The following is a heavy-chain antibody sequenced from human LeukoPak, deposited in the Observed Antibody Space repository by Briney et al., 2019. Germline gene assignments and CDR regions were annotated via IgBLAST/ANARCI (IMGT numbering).Heavy chain of an antibody. V-gene: IGHV3-21*01. Sequence: GGSLRLSCAASGFTFSNYAMSWVRQAPGKGLEWVSSISSSSSYINYADSVKGRFTISRDNAKNSLYLQMNSPRAEDTAVYYCAREGKDLRLGYYNSGMDVWGQGTTVSVSS. CDR1: GFTFSNYA. CDR3: AREGKDLRLGYYNSGMDV. CDR2: ISSSSSYI. J-gene: IGHJ6*02. D-gene: IGHD3-16*01.